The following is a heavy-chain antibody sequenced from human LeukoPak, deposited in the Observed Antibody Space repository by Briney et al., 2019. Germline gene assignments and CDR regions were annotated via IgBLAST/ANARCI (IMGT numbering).Heavy chain of an antibody. V-gene: IGHV3-21*01. CDR2: ISSSSSYI. CDR3: AREILAPGKTHDY. Sequence: PGGSLRLSCAASGFTFSSYSMNWVRQAPGKGLEWVSSISSSSSYIYYADSVKGRFTISRDNAKNPLYLQMNSLRAEDTAVYYCAREILAPGKTHDYWGQGTLVTVSS. CDR1: GFTFSSYS. J-gene: IGHJ4*02.